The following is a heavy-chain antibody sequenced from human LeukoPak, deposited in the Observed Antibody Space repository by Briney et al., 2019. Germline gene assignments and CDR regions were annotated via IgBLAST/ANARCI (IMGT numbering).Heavy chain of an antibody. CDR1: GFTFSTYA. V-gene: IGHV3-23*01. CDR3: AKVPSYDYGDYFDY. CDR2: ISGSGGST. J-gene: IGHJ4*02. D-gene: IGHD4-17*01. Sequence: GGSLRLSCAASGFTFSTYAMNWVRQAPGKGLEWVSAISGSGGSTYYADSVKGRFTISIDNSKNTLYLQMNSLRAEDTAVYYCAKVPSYDYGDYFDYWGQGTLVTVSS.